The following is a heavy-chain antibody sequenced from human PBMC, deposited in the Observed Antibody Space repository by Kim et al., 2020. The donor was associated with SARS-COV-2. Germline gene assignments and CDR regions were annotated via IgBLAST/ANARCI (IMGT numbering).Heavy chain of an antibody. D-gene: IGHD2-15*01. J-gene: IGHJ4*02. V-gene: IGHV4-30-2*01. CDR1: GGSISSGGYS. CDR2: IYHSGST. CDR3: ARGDCSGGSCYSLDY. Sequence: SETLSLTCAVSGGSISSGGYSWSWIRQPPGKGLEWIGYIYHSGSTYYNPSLKSRVTISVDRSKNQFSLKLSSVTAADTAVYYCARGDCSGGSCYSLDYWGQGTLVTVSS.